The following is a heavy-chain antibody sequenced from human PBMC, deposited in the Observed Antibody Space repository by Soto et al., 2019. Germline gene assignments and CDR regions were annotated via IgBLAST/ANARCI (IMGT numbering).Heavy chain of an antibody. J-gene: IGHJ4*02. CDR3: AREPGEASG. CDR1: GFIFSNYG. V-gene: IGHV3-33*01. Sequence: QVQLVESGGGVVQPGGSLRLSCAASGFIFSNYGMHWVRQAPGKGLEWLAVIWYDGSNKYYADSVKGRFTISRDNSKNTLYLQMNSLRVDDTAVYYCAREPGEASGWCQGTLVTVSS. CDR2: IWYDGSNK. D-gene: IGHD2-15*01.